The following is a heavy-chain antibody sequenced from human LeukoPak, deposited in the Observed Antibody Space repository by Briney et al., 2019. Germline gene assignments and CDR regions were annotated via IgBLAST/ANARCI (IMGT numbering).Heavy chain of an antibody. J-gene: IGHJ4*02. CDR2: ISWNSGSI. Sequence: GRSLRLSCAASGFTFDDYAMHWVRQAPGKGLEWVSGISWNSGSIGYADSVKGRFTISRDNAKNSLYLQMNSLRAEDTALYYCAKDHYDSSGPDYWGQGTLVTVSS. D-gene: IGHD3-22*01. CDR1: GFTFDDYA. V-gene: IGHV3-9*01. CDR3: AKDHYDSSGPDY.